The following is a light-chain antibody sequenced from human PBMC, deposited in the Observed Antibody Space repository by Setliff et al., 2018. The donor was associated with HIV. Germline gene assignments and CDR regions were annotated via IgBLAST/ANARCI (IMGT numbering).Light chain of an antibody. CDR2: EVR. CDR3: SSYAITNTLP. CDR1: SSDVGGYNY. Sequence: QSVLTQPASVSGSPGQSITISCTGTSSDVGGYNYVSWYQQHPGKAPKLIIYEVRNRPSGVSNRFSGSKSGNPASLTISGLQAEDEGDYYCSSYAITNTLPFGTGTKVTVL. J-gene: IGLJ1*01. V-gene: IGLV2-14*01.